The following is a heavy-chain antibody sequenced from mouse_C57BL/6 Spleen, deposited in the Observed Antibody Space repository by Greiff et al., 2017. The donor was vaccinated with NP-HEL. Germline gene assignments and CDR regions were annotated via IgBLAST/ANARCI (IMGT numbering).Heavy chain of an antibody. CDR1: GYAFTNYL. J-gene: IGHJ1*03. D-gene: IGHD1-1*01. Sequence: VKLQESGAELVRPGTSVKVSCKASGYAFTNYLIEWVKQRPGQGLEWIGVINPGSGGTNYNEKFKGKATLTADKSSITAYMQLSSLTSEDSAVYFCARGSSWYFDVWGTGTTVTVSS. CDR2: INPGSGGT. CDR3: ARGSSWYFDV. V-gene: IGHV1-54*01.